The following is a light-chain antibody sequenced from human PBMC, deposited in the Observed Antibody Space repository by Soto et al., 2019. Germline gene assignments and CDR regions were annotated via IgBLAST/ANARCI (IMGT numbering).Light chain of an antibody. CDR1: QSVSSY. V-gene: IGKV3-11*01. J-gene: IGKJ4*01. CDR3: QQRRIWPLT. Sequence: EIVLTQSPATLSLSPGERATLSCRASQSVSSYLAWYQQKPGQAPRLLIYDASNRATGIPARFSGSGSGTDFTLTISSLGPEDFAVYYCQQRRIWPLTFGGGTKVEI. CDR2: DAS.